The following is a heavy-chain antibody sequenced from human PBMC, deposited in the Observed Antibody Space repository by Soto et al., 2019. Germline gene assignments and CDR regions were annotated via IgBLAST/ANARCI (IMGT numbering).Heavy chain of an antibody. CDR1: GYSISSGSY. J-gene: IGHJ4*01. D-gene: IGHD6-19*01. CDR2: IYHGGTT. CDR3: ARVHVMVVAGSNFDY. Sequence: LTCTVPGYSISSGSYWAWIRQPPGKGPEWIASIYHGGTTFYNPSLKSRITISVDTSNNQFSLKLTSVTAADTAVYYCARVHVMVVAGSNFDYWGHGTLVTVSS. V-gene: IGHV4-38-2*02.